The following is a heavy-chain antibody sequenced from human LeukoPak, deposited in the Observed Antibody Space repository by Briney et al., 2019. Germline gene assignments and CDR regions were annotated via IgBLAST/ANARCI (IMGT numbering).Heavy chain of an antibody. CDR2: ISSSGSTI. Sequence: PGGSLRLSCAASGFTFSDYYMSWIRQAPGKGLEWVSYISSSGSTIYYADSVKGRFTISRDNAKNSLYLQMNSLRAEDTAVYYCAKGQRWLQFAFDYWGQGTLVTVSS. D-gene: IGHD5-24*01. CDR3: AKGQRWLQFAFDY. CDR1: GFTFSDYY. J-gene: IGHJ4*02. V-gene: IGHV3-11*04.